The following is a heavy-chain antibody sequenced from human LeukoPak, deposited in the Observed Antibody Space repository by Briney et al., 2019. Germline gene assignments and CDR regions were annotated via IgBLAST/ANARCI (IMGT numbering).Heavy chain of an antibody. CDR3: ASQKLGIGLGNFDY. Sequence: PGGSLRLSCAASGFTFSSYAMSWIRQPPGKGLEWIGSIYHSGSTYYNPSLKSRVTISVDTSKNQFSLKLSSVTAADTAVYSCASQKLGIGLGNFDYWGQGTLVTVS. J-gene: IGHJ4*02. CDR2: IYHSGST. D-gene: IGHD7-27*01. CDR1: GFTFSSYA. V-gene: IGHV4-38-2*01.